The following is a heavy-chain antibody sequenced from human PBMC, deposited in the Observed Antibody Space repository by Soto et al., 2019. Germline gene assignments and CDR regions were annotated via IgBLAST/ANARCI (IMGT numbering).Heavy chain of an antibody. V-gene: IGHV3-72*01. D-gene: IGHD2-8*01. CDR3: ARLMGTSFDL. Sequence: EVQLVESGGGLVQPGGSLRLSCVAPGFTFSDHHMDWVRQAPGKGLEWVGRARNKANGYTTAHVASVKGRFTISRDDSKNSLYLQMNSLKTEDMAVYFCARLMGTSFDLWGQGTLVTVSS. CDR2: ARNKANGYTT. J-gene: IGHJ4*02. CDR1: GFTFSDHH.